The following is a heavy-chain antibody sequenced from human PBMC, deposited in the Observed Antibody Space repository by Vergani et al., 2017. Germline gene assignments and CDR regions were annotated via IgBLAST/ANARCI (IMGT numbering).Heavy chain of an antibody. CDR1: GYTFTNYG. D-gene: IGHD2-2*01. V-gene: IGHV1-18*01. Sequence: QVQLVQSRAEVKKPGASVKVSCKASGYTFTNYGINWVRQAPGQGLEWMGWISAYNGNTNYAQKLQGRVTMTTDTYTSTAYMELRSLRSDDTAVYYCARDRSIVDCSSTSCYADFDSWGQGTLVTISS. CDR3: ARDRSIVDCSSTSCYADFDS. J-gene: IGHJ4*02. CDR2: ISAYNGNT.